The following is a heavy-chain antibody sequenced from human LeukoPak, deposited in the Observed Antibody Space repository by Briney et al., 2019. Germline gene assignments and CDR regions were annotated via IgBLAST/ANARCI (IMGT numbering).Heavy chain of an antibody. Sequence: SVKVSRKASGFSFSTSAVQWVRQARGQRLEWIGWIVVGSGNTDYAQKFQERVTITRDMSTSTAYLELSSLRSEDTAVYFCAADLPYSNYGPLDYWGQGTLVTVSS. CDR2: IVVGSGNT. J-gene: IGHJ4*02. CDR1: GFSFSTSA. V-gene: IGHV1-58*01. CDR3: AADLPYSNYGPLDY. D-gene: IGHD4-11*01.